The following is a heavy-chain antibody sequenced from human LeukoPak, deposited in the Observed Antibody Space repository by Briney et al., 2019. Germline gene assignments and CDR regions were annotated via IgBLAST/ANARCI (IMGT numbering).Heavy chain of an antibody. CDR3: ATGGEIRCSSTSCSHRRYFDY. Sequence: ASVKVSCKVSGYTLTELSMHWVRQAPGKGLEWMGGFDPEDGETIYAQKFQGRVTMTEDTSTDTAYMELSSLRSEDTAVYYCATGGEIRCSSTSCSHRRYFDYWGQGTLVTVSS. CDR1: GYTLTELS. D-gene: IGHD2-2*01. J-gene: IGHJ4*02. CDR2: FDPEDGET. V-gene: IGHV1-24*01.